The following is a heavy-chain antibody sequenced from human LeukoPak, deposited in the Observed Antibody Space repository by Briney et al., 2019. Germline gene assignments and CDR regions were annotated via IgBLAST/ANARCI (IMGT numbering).Heavy chain of an antibody. V-gene: IGHV4-39*01. Sequence: SETLSLTCTVSGGSISSYYWGWIRQPPGKGLEWIGSIYYSGSTYYNPSLKSRVTISVDTSKNQFSLKLSSVTAADTAVYYCATSPGYYYGSGNKVGDYWGQGTLVTVSS. J-gene: IGHJ4*02. CDR2: IYYSGST. CDR1: GGSISSYY. CDR3: ATSPGYYYGSGNKVGDY. D-gene: IGHD3-10*01.